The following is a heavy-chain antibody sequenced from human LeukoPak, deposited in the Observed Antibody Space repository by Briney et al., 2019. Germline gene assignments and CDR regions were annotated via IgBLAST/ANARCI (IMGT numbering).Heavy chain of an antibody. V-gene: IGHV1-3*01. CDR3: ARASGLAVACTGY. D-gene: IGHD6-19*01. J-gene: IGHJ4*02. CDR1: GYTFTTYT. CDR2: INAGNGNT. Sequence: ASVKVSCKASGYTFTTYTMHWVRQAPGQRLEWMGWINAGNGNTKYSQKFQGRITLTRDTSASTAYMELSSLRSEDTAVYYCARASGLAVACTGYWGQGTLVTVSS.